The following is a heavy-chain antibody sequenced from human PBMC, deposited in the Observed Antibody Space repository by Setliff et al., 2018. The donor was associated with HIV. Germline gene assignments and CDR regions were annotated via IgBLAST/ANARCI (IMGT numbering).Heavy chain of an antibody. J-gene: IGHJ4*02. D-gene: IGHD3-10*01. V-gene: IGHV1-8*01. CDR2: MSPKSGYA. CDR1: GYSFTNYD. Sequence: ASVKVSCKASGYSFTNYDINWVRQAPGHGLEWVGWMSPKSGYADYAQKFQGRVTMTRDTSTSTVYMELSSLTSEDSAVYYCAAGYTSSSGYWGQGTLVTV. CDR3: AAGYTSSSGY.